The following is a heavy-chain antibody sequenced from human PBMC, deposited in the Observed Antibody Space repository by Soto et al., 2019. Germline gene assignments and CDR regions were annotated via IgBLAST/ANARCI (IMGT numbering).Heavy chain of an antibody. Sequence: QVQLVESGGGVVQPGRSLRLSCAASGFTFSAYGIHWVRQAPGKGLEWVATISSDSRDKLYVDSMNGRLTISRENSRNTVYLQMDSPRAEDTAVYHCARVCGGDCGNAFDVWGQGTVVAVSP. CDR1: GFTFSAYG. J-gene: IGHJ3*01. CDR2: ISSDSRDK. CDR3: ARVCGGDCGNAFDV. D-gene: IGHD2-21*02. V-gene: IGHV3-33*05.